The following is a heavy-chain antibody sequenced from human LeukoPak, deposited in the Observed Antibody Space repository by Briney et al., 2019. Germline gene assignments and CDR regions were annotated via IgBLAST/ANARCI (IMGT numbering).Heavy chain of an antibody. CDR1: GSTFSSYA. D-gene: IGHD4-17*01. J-gene: IGHJ6*03. CDR3: AKSSGDYGDSEYYYYYYYMDV. V-gene: IGHV3-23*01. CDR2: ISGSGGRT. Sequence: GGSLRLASAASGSTFSSYAMSWVRQAPGKGLEWVSAISGSGGRTYYADSVKGRFTISRDNSKNTLYLQMNSLRAEDTAVYYCAKSSGDYGDSEYYYYYYYMDVWGKGTTVTVSS.